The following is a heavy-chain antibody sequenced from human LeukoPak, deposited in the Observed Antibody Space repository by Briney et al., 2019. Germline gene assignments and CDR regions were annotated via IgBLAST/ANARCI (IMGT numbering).Heavy chain of an antibody. Sequence: SVRVSCKASGGTFSSYAISWVRQAPGQGLEWMGRIIPILGIANYAQKFQGRVTITADKSTSTAYMELSSLRSEDTAVYYCARTPYSGSYHYYYYYYMDVWGKGTTVTVSS. V-gene: IGHV1-69*04. CDR2: IIPILGIA. CDR1: GGTFSSYA. J-gene: IGHJ6*03. D-gene: IGHD1-26*01. CDR3: ARTPYSGSYHYYYYYYMDV.